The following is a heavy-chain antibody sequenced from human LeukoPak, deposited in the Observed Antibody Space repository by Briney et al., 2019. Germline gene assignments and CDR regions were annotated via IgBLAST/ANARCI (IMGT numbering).Heavy chain of an antibody. CDR1: GFTFTTYG. CDR2: INSRGGST. J-gene: IGHJ4*02. Sequence: PGGSLRLSCSASGFTFTTYGMNWVRQAPGKGLEWASAINSRGGSTYYADSVKGRFTISRDKSKNTLYLQMNSLRAEDTAVYYCAKEEGSGWYYFDYWGQGTLVTVSS. D-gene: IGHD6-19*01. V-gene: IGHV3-23*01. CDR3: AKEEGSGWYYFDY.